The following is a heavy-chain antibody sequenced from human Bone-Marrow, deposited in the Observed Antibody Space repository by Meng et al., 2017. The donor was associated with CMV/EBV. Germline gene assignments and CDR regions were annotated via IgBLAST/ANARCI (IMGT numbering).Heavy chain of an antibody. V-gene: IGHV3-48*04. CDR2: ISTSSSTI. CDR1: GFTFSTYN. J-gene: IGHJ6*02. Sequence: GGSLRLSCAASGFTFSTYNMNWVRQAPGKGLEWISYISTSSSTIYYADSVKGRFTISRDNAKNSLYLQMNSLRAEDTALYYCAKDMGGGYGYYYYGMDVWGQGTTVTVSS. CDR3: AKDMGGGYGYYYYGMDV. D-gene: IGHD3-16*01.